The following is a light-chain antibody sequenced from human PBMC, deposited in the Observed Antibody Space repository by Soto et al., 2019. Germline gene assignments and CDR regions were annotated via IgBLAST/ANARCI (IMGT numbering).Light chain of an antibody. CDR2: AVS. J-gene: IGKJ1*01. V-gene: IGKV3-15*01. CDR1: QSVRNN. CDR3: QQYNKWPPWT. Sequence: EIVMTQSPVTLSVSPGEGDTLFCRASQSVRNNLAWYQQKPGLAPRLLIYAVSTRATGVPARFSGNGSETEFTLTISGLQSDDFALYYCQQYNKWPPWTFGQGTKVEIK.